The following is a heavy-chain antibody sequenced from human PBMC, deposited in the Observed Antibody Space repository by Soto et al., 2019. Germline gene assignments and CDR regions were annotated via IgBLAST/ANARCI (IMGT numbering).Heavy chain of an antibody. Sequence: SLRLSCAASGFTVSSNYMSWVRQAPGKGLEWVSVIYSGGSTYYADSVKGRFTISRDNSKNTLYLQMNSLRAEDTAVYYCARVMYYYDSSGYFFLDYWGQGTLVTV. CDR2: IYSGGST. CDR3: ARVMYYYDSSGYFFLDY. CDR1: GFTVSSNY. D-gene: IGHD3-22*01. J-gene: IGHJ4*02. V-gene: IGHV3-53*01.